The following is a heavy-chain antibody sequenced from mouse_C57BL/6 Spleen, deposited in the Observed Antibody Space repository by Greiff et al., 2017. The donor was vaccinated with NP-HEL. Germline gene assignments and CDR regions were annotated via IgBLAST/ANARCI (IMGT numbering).Heavy chain of an antibody. Sequence: QVQLKESGPGLVQPSQSLSITCTVSGFSLTSYGVHWVRQSPGKGLEWLGVIWRGGSTDYNAAFMSRLSLTKDNSKSQVFFKMNSLQADDTAIYYCAKNYDDDTGFDYWGQGTTLTVSS. D-gene: IGHD2-4*01. CDR3: AKNYDDDTGFDY. V-gene: IGHV2-5*01. CDR2: IWRGGST. J-gene: IGHJ2*01. CDR1: GFSLTSYG.